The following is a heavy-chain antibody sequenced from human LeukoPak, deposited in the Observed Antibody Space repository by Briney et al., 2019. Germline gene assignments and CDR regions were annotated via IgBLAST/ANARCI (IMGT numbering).Heavy chain of an antibody. J-gene: IGHJ6*02. V-gene: IGHV4-34*01. D-gene: IGHD1-14*01. CDR1: GGSFSGYY. CDR3: ASRSRPLNHYYYYGMDV. CDR2: INHSGST. Sequence: SETLSLTCAVYGGSFSGYYWSWIRQPPGKGLEWIGEINHSGSTNYNPSLKSRVTISVDTSKNQFSLKLSSVTAADTAVYYCASRSRPLNHYYYYGMDVWGQGTTVTVSS.